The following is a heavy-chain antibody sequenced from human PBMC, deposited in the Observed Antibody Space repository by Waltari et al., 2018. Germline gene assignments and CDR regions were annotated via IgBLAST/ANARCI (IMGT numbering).Heavy chain of an antibody. CDR2: LYRSGTT. CDR1: GGSVSSGRHY. CDR3: GRVVKYYDSFGFPSDYMDV. Sequence: QVQLRESGPGLVKPSQTLSLTCSVSGGSVSSGRHYWSWIRLAPGKGLEWVGYLYRSGTTYYNPSLRGRLTLTVDTSNYQSSLKLTSVTAADTAVYYCGRVVKYYDSFGFPSDYMDVWGKGTTVIVSS. J-gene: IGHJ6*03. D-gene: IGHD3-22*01. V-gene: IGHV4-30-4*08.